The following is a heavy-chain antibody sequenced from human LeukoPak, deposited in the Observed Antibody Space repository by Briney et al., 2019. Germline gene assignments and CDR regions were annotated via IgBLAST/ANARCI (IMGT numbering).Heavy chain of an antibody. CDR1: GFTFDDYA. CDR3: AKEMADSSGWYYFDY. J-gene: IGHJ4*02. Sequence: GRSLRLSCAASGFTFDDYAMHWVRQAPGKGLEWVSGISWNSGSIGYADSVKGRFTISRDNAKNSLYLQMNSLRAEDTAVYYCAKEMADSSGWYYFDYWGQGTLVTVSS. V-gene: IGHV3-9*01. D-gene: IGHD6-19*01. CDR2: ISWNSGSI.